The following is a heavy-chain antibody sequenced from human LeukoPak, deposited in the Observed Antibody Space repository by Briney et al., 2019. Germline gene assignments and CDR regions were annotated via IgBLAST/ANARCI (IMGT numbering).Heavy chain of an antibody. V-gene: IGHV3-30*04. J-gene: IGHJ3*02. CDR3: ARVGIAVAGNGGAFDI. D-gene: IGHD6-19*01. CDR1: GFTFSSYA. CDR2: ISYDGSNK. Sequence: PGGALRHSCAASGFTFSSYAMHWVRQAPGKGLERVAVISYDGSNKYYADSVKGRFTISRDNSKNTLYLQMNSLRAEDTAVYYCARVGIAVAGNGGAFDIWGQGTMVTVSS.